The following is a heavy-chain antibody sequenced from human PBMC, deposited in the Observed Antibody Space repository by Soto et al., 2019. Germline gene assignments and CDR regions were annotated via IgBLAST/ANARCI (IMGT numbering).Heavy chain of an antibody. V-gene: IGHV4-59*08. CDR2: IYNSGST. CDR1: GGSISSYY. CDR3: ARLKGRGYTAVYYGMDV. J-gene: IGHJ6*02. D-gene: IGHD5-18*01. Sequence: QVQLQESGPGLVKPSETLSVTCTVSGGSISSYYWSWIRQPPGKGLEWIGYIYNSGSTNYNPSLKSRVTISVDTSKNQFSLKLSSVTAADTAVYYCARLKGRGYTAVYYGMDVWGQGTTVTVSS.